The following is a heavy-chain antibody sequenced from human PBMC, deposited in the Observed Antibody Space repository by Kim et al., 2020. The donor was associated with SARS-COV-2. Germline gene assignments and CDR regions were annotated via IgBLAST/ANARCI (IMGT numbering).Heavy chain of an antibody. CDR2: IWYDGSNK. V-gene: IGHV3-33*01. Sequence: GGSLRLSCAASGFTFSSYGMHWVRQAPGKGLEWVAVIWYDGSNKYYADSVKGRFTISRDNSKNTLYLQMNSLRAEDTAVYYCARGRETKVARQLDWLTFDYWGQGTLVTVSS. CDR3: ARGRETKVARQLDWLTFDY. J-gene: IGHJ4*02. D-gene: IGHD3-3*01. CDR1: GFTFSSYG.